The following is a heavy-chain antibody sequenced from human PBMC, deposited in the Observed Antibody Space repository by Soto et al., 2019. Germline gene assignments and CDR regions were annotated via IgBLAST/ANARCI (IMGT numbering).Heavy chain of an antibody. D-gene: IGHD2-15*01. Sequence: GASVKVSCKASGYTFTSYAMHWVRQAPGQRLEWMGWINAGNGNTKYSQKFQGRVTITRDTSASTAYMELSSLRSEDTAVYYCARSSGRYYYYGMDVWGQGTTVTVSS. V-gene: IGHV1-3*01. CDR3: ARSSGRYYYYGMDV. CDR1: GYTFTSYA. J-gene: IGHJ6*02. CDR2: INAGNGNT.